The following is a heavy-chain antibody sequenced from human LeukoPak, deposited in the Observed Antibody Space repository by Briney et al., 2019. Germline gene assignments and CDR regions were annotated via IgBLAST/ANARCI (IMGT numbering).Heavy chain of an antibody. Sequence: EASVKVSCKASGYTFTGYYMHWVRRAPGQGLEWMGWINPNSGGTNYAQKFQGRVTMTRDTSISTAYMELSRLRSDDTAVYYCARYRYSGSYYDYWGQGTLVTVSS. D-gene: IGHD1-26*01. V-gene: IGHV1-2*02. CDR3: ARYRYSGSYYDY. CDR1: GYTFTGYY. CDR2: INPNSGGT. J-gene: IGHJ4*02.